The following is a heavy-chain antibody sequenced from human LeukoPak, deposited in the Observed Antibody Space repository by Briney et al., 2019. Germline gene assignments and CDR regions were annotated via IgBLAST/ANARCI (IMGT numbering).Heavy chain of an antibody. J-gene: IGHJ4*02. V-gene: IGHV3-23*01. CDR3: AKGVSLWFAFYFDY. CDR2: ISGNGYNT. D-gene: IGHD3-10*01. CDR1: GFTLGSYA. Sequence: GGSLRLSCAGSGFTLGSYAMSWVRQAPGKGLEWVSAISGNGYNTYYADSVKGRFTISSESSGNTLYLQMHNLRAEDTAVYYCAKGVSLWFAFYFDYWGQGTLVTVSS.